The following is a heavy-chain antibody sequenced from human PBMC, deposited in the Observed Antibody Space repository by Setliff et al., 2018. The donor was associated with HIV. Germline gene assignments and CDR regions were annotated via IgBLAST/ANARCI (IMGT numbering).Heavy chain of an antibody. Sequence: PSETLSLTCTVSGGSISSYFWSWVRQHPEKGLEWIGHIKNSGNTDYNPSLKSRVTISLDTSKNQFSLKLSSVTAADTAVYFCATYSASWPDYWGQGTLVTVSS. CDR1: GGSISSYF. J-gene: IGHJ4*02. V-gene: IGHV4-59*06. CDR3: ATYSASWPDY. CDR2: IKNSGNT. D-gene: IGHD6-13*01.